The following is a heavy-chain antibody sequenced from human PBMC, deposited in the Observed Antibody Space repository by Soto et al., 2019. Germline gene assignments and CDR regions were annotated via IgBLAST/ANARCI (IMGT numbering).Heavy chain of an antibody. CDR2: IYSSGST. D-gene: IGHD3-16*01. CDR1: GGSISSGDYY. CDR3: ARPAYTSTGHQIDY. V-gene: IGHV4-39*01. J-gene: IGHJ4*02. Sequence: SETLSLTCTVSGGSISSGDYYWGWIRQPPGKGLEWIGSIYSSGSTYYNPSLKSRVTISVDTSKNQFSLRLSSVTAADTAMYYCARPAYTSTGHQIDYWGQGTLVTVSS.